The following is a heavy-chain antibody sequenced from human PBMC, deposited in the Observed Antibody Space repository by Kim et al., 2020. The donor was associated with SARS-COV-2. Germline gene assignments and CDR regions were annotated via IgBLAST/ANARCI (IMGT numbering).Heavy chain of an antibody. D-gene: IGHD3-10*01. V-gene: IGHV3-74*01. J-gene: IGHJ4*02. CDR2: INSDGTTI. Sequence: GGSLRLSCAASGFTFRNHWMHWVRQSPGKGLLWVAHINSDGTTIDYADSVKGRFTISRDNWRNTLYLHMNSLRGDDSGIYFCTRDPYGWGQGARVTVSS. CDR3: TRDPYG. CDR1: GFTFRNHW.